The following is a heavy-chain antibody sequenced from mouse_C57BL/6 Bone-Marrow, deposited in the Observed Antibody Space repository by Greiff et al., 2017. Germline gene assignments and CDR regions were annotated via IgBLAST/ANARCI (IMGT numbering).Heavy chain of an antibody. D-gene: IGHD2-3*01. Sequence: EVKLVESGGGLVQPKGSLKLSCAASGFSFNTYAMNWVRQAPGKGLEWVARIRSKSNNYATYYADSVKDRFTISRDDSESMLYLQMNNLKTEDTAMYYCVRRDDGYPYAMDYWGQGTSVTVSS. CDR1: GFSFNTYA. V-gene: IGHV10-1*01. J-gene: IGHJ4*01. CDR2: IRSKSNNYAT. CDR3: VRRDDGYPYAMDY.